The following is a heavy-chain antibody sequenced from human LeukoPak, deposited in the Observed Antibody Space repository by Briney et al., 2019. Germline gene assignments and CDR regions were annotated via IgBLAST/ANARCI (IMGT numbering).Heavy chain of an antibody. CDR2: VYHSGST. CDR1: DYSISSGNY. Sequence: SETLSLTCAVSDYSISSGNYWGWIRQPPGKGLEWIGSVYHSGSTHYSPSLKSRVTIAVDTSKNQFSLKLSSVTAADTAVYYCARNDSSGYFDYWGQGTLVTVSS. CDR3: ARNDSSGYFDY. J-gene: IGHJ4*02. V-gene: IGHV4-38-2*01. D-gene: IGHD3-22*01.